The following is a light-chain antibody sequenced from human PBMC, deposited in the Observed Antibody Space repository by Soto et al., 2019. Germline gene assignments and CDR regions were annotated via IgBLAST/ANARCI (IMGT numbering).Light chain of an antibody. CDR2: GAS. J-gene: IGKJ5*01. Sequence: EILMTQSPATLSVSPGERATLSCRASQSVSSNLAWYQQNPGQAPRLLIYGASTRATGIPARFSGSGSGTEFTLTISSLQSKDFAVYYCQQYNNWPPITFGQGTRLEIK. V-gene: IGKV3-15*01. CDR1: QSVSSN. CDR3: QQYNNWPPIT.